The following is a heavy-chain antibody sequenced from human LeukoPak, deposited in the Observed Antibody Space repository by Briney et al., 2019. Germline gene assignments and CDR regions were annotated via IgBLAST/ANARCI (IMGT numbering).Heavy chain of an antibody. CDR2: INPNSGGT. CDR3: AREDRRGGELLWFGELFSVAFDI. V-gene: IGHV1-2*02. CDR1: GYTFTGYY. J-gene: IGHJ3*02. Sequence: ASVKVSCKASGYTFTGYYMHWVRQAPGQGLEWMGWINPNSGGTNYAQKFQGRVTMTRDTSISTAYMELSRLRSDYTAVYYCAREDRRGGELLWFGELFSVAFDIWGQGTMVTVSS. D-gene: IGHD3-10*01.